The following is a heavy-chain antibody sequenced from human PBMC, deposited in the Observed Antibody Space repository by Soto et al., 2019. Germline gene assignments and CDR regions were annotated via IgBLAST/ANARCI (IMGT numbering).Heavy chain of an antibody. CDR1: GFSSSGYE. CDR3: ARGSGMDV. CDR2: ISDSST. J-gene: IGHJ6*02. Sequence: KLVESGGGFVHTGGSLRLSCEASGFSSSGYEMNWVRQAPGKGLQWISYISDSSTYYADSVKGRFTISRDNAKNALYLQMSRLRAEDTAIYHCARGSGMDVWGQGTTVTVSS. V-gene: IGHV3-48*03.